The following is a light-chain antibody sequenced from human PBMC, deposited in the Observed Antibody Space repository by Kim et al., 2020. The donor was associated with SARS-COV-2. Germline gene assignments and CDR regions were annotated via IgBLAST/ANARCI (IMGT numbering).Light chain of an antibody. V-gene: IGLV3-1*01. CDR3: QAWDSSTDFV. J-gene: IGLJ2*01. CDR2: QDS. Sequence: SYELTQPPSVSVSPGQTASITCSGDKLGDKYACWYQQKPGQSPVLVIYQDSKRPSGIPERFSGSNSGNTATLTISGTQAMDEADYYCQAWDSSTDFVFGG. CDR1: KLGDKY.